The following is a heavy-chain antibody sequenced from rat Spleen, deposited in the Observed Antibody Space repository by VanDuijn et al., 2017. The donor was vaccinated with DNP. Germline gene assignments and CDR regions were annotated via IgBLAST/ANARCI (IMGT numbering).Heavy chain of an antibody. Sequence: EVQLVESGGGLVQPGRSLKLSCAASGFTFSDYYMAWVRQAPTMGLEWVAYIRYDGGYTKYGDSVKGRFTISRDNAKSTLYLQMNSLRSEDMATYYCIRWNSGHFDYWGQGVMVTVSS. J-gene: IGHJ2*01. CDR3: IRWNSGHFDY. V-gene: IGHV5-22*01. D-gene: IGHD4-3*01. CDR2: IRYDGGYT. CDR1: GFTFSDYY.